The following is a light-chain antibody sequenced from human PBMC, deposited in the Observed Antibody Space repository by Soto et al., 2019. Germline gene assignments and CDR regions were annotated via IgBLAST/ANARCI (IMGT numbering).Light chain of an antibody. CDR3: SSYAGSNNWV. J-gene: IGLJ3*02. CDR2: EVS. Sequence: QSVLTQPPSASGSPGQSVTISCTGTSSDVGGYNYVSWYQQHPGKAPKLMIYEVSKRPSGVPDRFSGSKSGNTASLTVSGLQAEDEADYNCSSYAGSNNWVFGGGTKVTVL. V-gene: IGLV2-8*01. CDR1: SSDVGGYNY.